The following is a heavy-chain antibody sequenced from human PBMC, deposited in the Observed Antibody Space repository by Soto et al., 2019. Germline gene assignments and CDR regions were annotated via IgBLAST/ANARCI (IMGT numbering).Heavy chain of an antibody. V-gene: IGHV3-30-3*01. J-gene: IGHJ4*02. D-gene: IGHD6-6*01. CDR2: ISYDGSNK. CDR1: GFTFSSYA. Sequence: QVQLVESGGGVVQPGRYLRLSCADSGFTFSSYAMPWVRQAPGKGLERVAVISYDGSNKYYADSVKGRFTIFRDNSKNKLYLEMNSVRAEDTGVCYCARAWSWVAARFPGDYWGQGTLVTVSS. CDR3: ARAWSWVAARFPGDY.